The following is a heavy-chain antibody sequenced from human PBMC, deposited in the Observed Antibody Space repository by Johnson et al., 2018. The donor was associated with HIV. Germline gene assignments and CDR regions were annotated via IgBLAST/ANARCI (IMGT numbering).Heavy chain of an antibody. CDR2: ISYDGSNK. Sequence: RLVESGGGVVQPGRSLRLSCAASGFTFSSYAMHWVRQAPGKGLEWVAVISYDGSNKYYADSVKGRFTISRDNSKNTLYLQMNSLRAEDTAVYYCARLGVVLLDDAFDIWGQGTMVTVSS. D-gene: IGHD3-3*01. CDR1: GFTFSSYA. CDR3: ARLGVVLLDDAFDI. J-gene: IGHJ3*02. V-gene: IGHV3-30*04.